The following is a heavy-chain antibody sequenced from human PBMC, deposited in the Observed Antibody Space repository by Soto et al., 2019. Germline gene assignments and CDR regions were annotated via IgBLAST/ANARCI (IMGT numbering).Heavy chain of an antibody. Sequence: QVQLQESGPGLVKPSQTLSLTCTVSGGSISSGGYYWSWIRQHPGKGMEWIGYIYYSGSTYYNPSLKCRVTISADTSKNQFSLKLSSVTAADTAVYYCARVCGGDCHYGMDVWGQGTTVTVSS. J-gene: IGHJ6*02. CDR1: GGSISSGGYY. CDR2: IYYSGST. V-gene: IGHV4-31*03. D-gene: IGHD2-21*02. CDR3: ARVCGGDCHYGMDV.